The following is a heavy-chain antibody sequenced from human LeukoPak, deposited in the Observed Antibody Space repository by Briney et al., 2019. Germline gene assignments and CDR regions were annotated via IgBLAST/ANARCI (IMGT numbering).Heavy chain of an antibody. J-gene: IGHJ4*02. Sequence: SETLSLTCTVSGDSINSYYWTWIRQPPGKGLEWIGYIYYSGSTDSNPSLKSRVTISVDTSKNQFSLKLSSVTAADTAVYYCARHTTHGDYNPNDYWGQGTLVTVSS. CDR3: ARHTTHGDYNPNDY. CDR2: IYYSGST. V-gene: IGHV4-59*08. D-gene: IGHD3-16*01. CDR1: GDSINSYY.